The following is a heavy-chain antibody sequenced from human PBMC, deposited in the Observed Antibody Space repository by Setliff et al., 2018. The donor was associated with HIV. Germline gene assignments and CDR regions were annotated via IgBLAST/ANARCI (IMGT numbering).Heavy chain of an antibody. CDR3: ARDWRSGYDLNFDY. CDR1: GFSFDAYS. Sequence: GGSLRLSCAAFGFSFDAYSMNWVRQAPGKGLEWVSYISGSSTHTYYVDSVKGRFTISRDNAKNSLYLQMNSLRAEDTAIYYCARDWRSGYDLNFDYWGQGTLVTVSS. CDR2: ISGSSTHT. D-gene: IGHD5-12*01. J-gene: IGHJ4*02. V-gene: IGHV3-21*01.